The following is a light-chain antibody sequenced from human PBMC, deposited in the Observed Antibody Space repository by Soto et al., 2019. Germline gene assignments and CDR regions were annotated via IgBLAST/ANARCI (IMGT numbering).Light chain of an antibody. CDR2: AAS. CDR1: QNINKY. V-gene: IGKV1-39*01. CDR3: QQSYNTPYT. J-gene: IGKJ2*01. Sequence: DIQMTHSPYSLSSSIGDRVTITCRASQNINKYLNCYQQKLGKAHKLLIYAASSLQSGVPSRFSGSGSRTDFTLTISSLQPEDRATYYFQQSYNTPYTFGQGTKLEIK.